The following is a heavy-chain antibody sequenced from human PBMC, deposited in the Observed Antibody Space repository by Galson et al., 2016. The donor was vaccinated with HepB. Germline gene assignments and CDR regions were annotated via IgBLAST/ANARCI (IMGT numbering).Heavy chain of an antibody. CDR1: GFSFHGHG. CDR3: ARENGGPAGGLLDRYNGMDV. V-gene: IGHV3-33*01. CDR2: IWFDGSKE. J-gene: IGHJ6*02. Sequence: SLRLSCAASGFSFHGHGMHWVRQAPGKGLEWVTLIWFDGSKEYYADSVKSRFTISRDNSKNTLYLEMNSLRVDDTAVYYCARENGGPAGGLLDRYNGMDVWGQGTAVTVSS. D-gene: IGHD6-13*01.